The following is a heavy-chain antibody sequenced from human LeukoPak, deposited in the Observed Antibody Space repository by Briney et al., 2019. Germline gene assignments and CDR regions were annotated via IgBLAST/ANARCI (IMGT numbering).Heavy chain of an antibody. Sequence: GGSLRLSCAASGFSVNNNYVDWVRQAPGKGLEWVSSMDIFANKYYADTVQGRFTLSRDSSRNTVFLQMNSLTVEDTAVYYCAGGSYYGSGSRPGYLGHWGLGTLVTVSS. CDR2: MDIFANK. V-gene: IGHV3-53*01. J-gene: IGHJ4*02. CDR1: GFSVNNNY. CDR3: AGGSYYGSGSRPGYLGH. D-gene: IGHD3-10*01.